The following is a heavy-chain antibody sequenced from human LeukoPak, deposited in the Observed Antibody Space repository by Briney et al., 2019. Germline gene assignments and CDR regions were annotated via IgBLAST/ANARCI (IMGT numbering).Heavy chain of an antibody. CDR2: MTPNSGNT. D-gene: IGHD3-3*01. J-gene: IGHJ5*02. V-gene: IGHV1-8*01. Sequence: ASVKVSCKAPGYTFTSYDINWVREATGQGLEWMGWMTPNSGNTGYAQKFQGRVTMTRNTSISTAYMELISLRSEDTAVYYCARGRRFLEWLSTSNWFDPWGQGTLVTVSS. CDR1: GYTFTSYD. CDR3: ARGRRFLEWLSTSNWFDP.